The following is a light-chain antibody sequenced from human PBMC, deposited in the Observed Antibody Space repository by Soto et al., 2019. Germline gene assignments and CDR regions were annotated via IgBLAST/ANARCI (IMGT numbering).Light chain of an antibody. CDR1: SSDVGGYHY. Sequence: QSVLPQPASVSGSPGQSITISCTGTSSDVGGYHYVSWYQQHPGKAPKFMIYEVSNRPSGVSNRFSGSKSGNTASLTISGLQAEDEADYFCSSYTRNSTLVFVGGTKLAVL. J-gene: IGLJ2*01. V-gene: IGLV2-14*01. CDR3: SSYTRNSTLV. CDR2: EVS.